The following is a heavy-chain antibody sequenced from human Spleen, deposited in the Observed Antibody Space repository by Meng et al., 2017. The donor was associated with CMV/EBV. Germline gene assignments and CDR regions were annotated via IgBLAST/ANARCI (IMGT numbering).Heavy chain of an antibody. J-gene: IGHJ4*02. Sequence: KASGYIFSDYGINWVRQAPGQGLEWVGWISGHNGNTKYAQKLQGRVTMTTDTSTGTAYMELRSLTSDDTAVYFCGRTPYHDFWSGYFWGQGTLVTAPQ. V-gene: IGHV1-18*01. CDR1: GYIFSDYG. CDR2: ISGHNGNT. CDR3: GRTPYHDFWSGYF. D-gene: IGHD3-3*01.